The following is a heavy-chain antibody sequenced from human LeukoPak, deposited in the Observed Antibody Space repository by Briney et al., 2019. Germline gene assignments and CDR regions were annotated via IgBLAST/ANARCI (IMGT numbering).Heavy chain of an antibody. D-gene: IGHD2-21*01. J-gene: IGHJ5*02. CDR2: LSGSTT. V-gene: IGHV3-23*01. CDR1: GFTFSIYA. CDR3: AKRYCDGGICCFDN. Sequence: GGSLRLSCAVSGFTFSIYAMIWVRQAPGKGLEWVSGLSGSTTYYADSVKGRFTISRDNSNNTLYLQMNSLRVEDTAVYYCAKRYCDGGICCFDNWGQGTLVTVSS.